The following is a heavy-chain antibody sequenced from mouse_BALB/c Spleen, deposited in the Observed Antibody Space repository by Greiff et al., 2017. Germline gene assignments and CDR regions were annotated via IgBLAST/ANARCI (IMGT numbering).Heavy chain of an antibody. D-gene: IGHD2-14*01. CDR3: ARGDYRYYFDY. CDR1: GFTFSSYG. Sequence: EVKLQESGGGLVQPGGSLKLSCAASGFTFSSYGMSWVRQTPDKRLELVATINSNGGSTYYPDSVKGRFTISRDNAKNTLYLQMSSLKSEDTAMYYCARGDYRYYFDYWGQGTTLTVSS. V-gene: IGHV5-6-3*01. J-gene: IGHJ2*01. CDR2: INSNGGST.